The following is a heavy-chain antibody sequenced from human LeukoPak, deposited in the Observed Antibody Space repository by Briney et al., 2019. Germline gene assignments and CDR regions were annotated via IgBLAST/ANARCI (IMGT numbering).Heavy chain of an antibody. CDR2: INPSGGSA. CDR3: ARDLASSGYYWD. D-gene: IGHD3-22*01. CDR1: GYTFTSYY. J-gene: IGHJ4*02. Sequence: GASVKVSCKASGYTFTSYYMHWVRQAPGQGLEWVGIINPSGGSAIYAQNFQGRVTMTRDTSTSTVYMELSSLRSEDTAVYYYARDLASSGYYWDWGQGTLVTVSS. V-gene: IGHV1-46*01.